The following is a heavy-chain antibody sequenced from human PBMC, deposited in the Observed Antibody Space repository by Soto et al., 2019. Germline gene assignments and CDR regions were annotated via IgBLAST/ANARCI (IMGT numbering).Heavy chain of an antibody. V-gene: IGHV4-34*01. CDR3: ARVSGTYNSLHY. Sequence: SETLSLTCAVYGGSFSGYYWSWIRQPPGKGLEWIGEINHSGSTNYNPSLKSRVTISVDTSKNQFSLMLSSVTAADTAVYYCARVSGTYNSLHYWGQGTLVTVSS. D-gene: IGHD1-26*01. CDR1: GGSFSGYY. J-gene: IGHJ4*02. CDR2: INHSGST.